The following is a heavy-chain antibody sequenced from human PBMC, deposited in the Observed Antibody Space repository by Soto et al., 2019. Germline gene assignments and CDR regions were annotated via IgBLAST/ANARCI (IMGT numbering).Heavy chain of an antibody. J-gene: IGHJ4*02. CDR3: ARESVMVSAATCMDY. CDR1: GFTFSSYS. CDR2: ISSSSTTR. D-gene: IGHD2-15*01. Sequence: GGSLRLSCAASGFTFSSYSMNWVRQAPGKGLEWVSYISSSSTTRYYADSVKGRFTISRDNAKNSLFLQMNSLRDEDTAVFYCARESVMVSAATCMDYWGQGTLVTVSS. V-gene: IGHV3-48*02.